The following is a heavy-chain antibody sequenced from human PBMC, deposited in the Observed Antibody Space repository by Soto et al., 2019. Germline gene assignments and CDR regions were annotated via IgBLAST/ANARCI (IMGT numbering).Heavy chain of an antibody. CDR3: ARLWSEREPNFDN. Sequence: GGSLRLSCAASGFIFSDSAMHWVRQASGKGLEWVGRIRSKANNYATVYAASVKGRFTISRDDSKNTAYLQMSSLKPEDTAVYYCARLWSEREPNFDNWGQGTLVKVSS. J-gene: IGHJ4*02. CDR1: GFIFSDSA. D-gene: IGHD1-26*01. CDR2: IRSKANNYAT. V-gene: IGHV3-73*01.